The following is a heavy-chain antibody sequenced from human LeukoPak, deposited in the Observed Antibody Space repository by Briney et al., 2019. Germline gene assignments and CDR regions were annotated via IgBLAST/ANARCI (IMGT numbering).Heavy chain of an antibody. J-gene: IGHJ3*02. CDR2: IWYDGSNK. CDR1: GFTFSSYG. D-gene: IGHD1-1*01. V-gene: IGHV3-33*01. Sequence: GGSLRLSCAASGFTFSSYGMHWVRQAPGKGLEWVAVIWYDGSNKYYADSVKGRFTISRDNSKNTLYLQMNSLRAEDTAVYYCARRDGNDAFDIWGQGTMVTVSS. CDR3: ARRDGNDAFDI.